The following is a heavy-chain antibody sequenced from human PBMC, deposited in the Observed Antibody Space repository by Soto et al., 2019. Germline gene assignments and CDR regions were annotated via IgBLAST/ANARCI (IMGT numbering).Heavy chain of an antibody. CDR3: ARDRAPYYDFWSGYYRYGMYV. V-gene: IGHV4-31*03. CDR1: GGSISRGGYY. CDR2: IYYSGST. D-gene: IGHD3-3*01. J-gene: IGHJ6*02. Sequence: SETLSLTCTVSGGSISRGGYYWSWIRQHPGKGLEWIGYIYYSGSTYYNPSLKSRVTISVDTSKNQFSLKLSSVTAADTAVYYCARDRAPYYDFWSGYYRYGMYVWGQGTTVTVSS.